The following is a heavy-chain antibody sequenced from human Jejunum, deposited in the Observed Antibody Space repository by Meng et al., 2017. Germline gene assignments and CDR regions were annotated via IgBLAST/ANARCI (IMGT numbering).Heavy chain of an antibody. V-gene: IGHV1-2*06. D-gene: IGHD6-13*01. CDR2: INPNSGGT. CDR1: GDTFTNDH. Sequence: LVHPWTEVETPRAPVKVSCKASGDTFTNDHVPGAVQAPGQGLDGMGRINPNSGGTNYAQKFQGRVTMTRDTSISTVYMELSSLRSDDTAVYYCAREIEAAGHAGLDYWGQGTLVTVSS. CDR3: AREIEAAGHAGLDY. J-gene: IGHJ4*02.